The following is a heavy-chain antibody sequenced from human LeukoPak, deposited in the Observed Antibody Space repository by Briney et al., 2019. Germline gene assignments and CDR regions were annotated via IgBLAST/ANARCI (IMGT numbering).Heavy chain of an antibody. CDR1: GFTYSSYE. Sequence: GGSLRLSCAASGFTYSSYEMNWVRQAPGKGLEWVSYISSSGSGSTIYYADSVKGRFTISRDNSKNTLYLQMNSLRAEDTAVYYCARGPSGYHNTGGQGTLVTVSS. V-gene: IGHV3-48*03. CDR2: ISSSGSGSTI. D-gene: IGHD5-12*01. J-gene: IGHJ4*02. CDR3: ARGPSGYHNT.